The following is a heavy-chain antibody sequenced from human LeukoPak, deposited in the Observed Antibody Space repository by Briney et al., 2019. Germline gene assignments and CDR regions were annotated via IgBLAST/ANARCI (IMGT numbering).Heavy chain of an antibody. J-gene: IGHJ4*02. D-gene: IGHD1-26*01. V-gene: IGHV4-31*03. CDR1: GGSIGSGGYY. Sequence: PSETLSVTCTVSGGSIGSGGYYWSWIRQHPGKGLEWIGYIYYSGSTYYNPSLKSRVTISVDTSKNQFSLKLSSVTAADTAVYYCARGSINSGFDYWGQGTLVTVSS. CDR3: ARGSINSGFDY. CDR2: IYYSGST.